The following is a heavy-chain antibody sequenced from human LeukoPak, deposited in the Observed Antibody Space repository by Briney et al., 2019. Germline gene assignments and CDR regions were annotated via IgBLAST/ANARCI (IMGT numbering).Heavy chain of an antibody. D-gene: IGHD3-3*01. CDR2: IKQDGSEK. V-gene: IGHV3-7*01. CDR1: GFTFSSYW. Sequence: GGSLRLSCAASGFTFSSYWMSWVRQAPGKGLEWVANIKQDGSEKYYVDSVKGRFTISRVNAKNSLYLQMNSLRAEDTAVYYCARRRVGVAIKGFDYWGQGTLVTVSS. J-gene: IGHJ4*02. CDR3: ARRRVGVAIKGFDY.